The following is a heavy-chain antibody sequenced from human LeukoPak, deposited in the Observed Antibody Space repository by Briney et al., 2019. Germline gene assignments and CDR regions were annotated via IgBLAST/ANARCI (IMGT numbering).Heavy chain of an antibody. Sequence: PSETLSLTCSVSGGSISSTSYYWGWIRQPPGKGLEWIGSIYYSGSTYYNPPLKSRVTISVDTSKNQFSLKLSSVTAADTAVYYCARPETEDSSGYFRFDYWGQGTLVPVSS. J-gene: IGHJ4*02. CDR3: ARPETEDSSGYFRFDY. CDR1: GGSISSTSYY. CDR2: IYYSGST. V-gene: IGHV4-39*01. D-gene: IGHD3-22*01.